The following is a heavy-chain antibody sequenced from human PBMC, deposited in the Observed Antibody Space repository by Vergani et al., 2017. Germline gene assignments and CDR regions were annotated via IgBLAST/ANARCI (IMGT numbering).Heavy chain of an antibody. Sequence: QVQLQESGPGLVKPSETLSLTCTVSGGSISSYYWSWIRQPPGTGLEWIGDIYYSGSTNYNPSRKSRVTISVDTSKNQFSLKLSSVTAADTAVYYCARGAYDFAAAGIAYYGMDVWGQGTTVTVSS. D-gene: IGHD3-3*01. CDR2: IYYSGST. J-gene: IGHJ6*02. V-gene: IGHV4-59*12. CDR1: GGSISSYY. CDR3: ARGAYDFAAAGIAYYGMDV.